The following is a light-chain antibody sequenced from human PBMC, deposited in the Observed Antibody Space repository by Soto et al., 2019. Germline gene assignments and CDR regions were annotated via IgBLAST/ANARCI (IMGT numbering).Light chain of an antibody. CDR1: KNIMKY. Sequence: DIQMTQSPASLSASVGDTVTITCWATKNIMKYLNWYQHKPGKAPKLLISAASTLQSGVPSRFSGSGSGTDFTLTINSLQPEDFATYYCQLSDSTWTFGQGTKVDIK. J-gene: IGKJ1*01. CDR2: AAS. V-gene: IGKV1-39*01. CDR3: QLSDSTWT.